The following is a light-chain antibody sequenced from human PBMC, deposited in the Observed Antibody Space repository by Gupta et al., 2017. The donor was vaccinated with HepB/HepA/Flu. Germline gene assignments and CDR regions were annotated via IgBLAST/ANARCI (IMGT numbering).Light chain of an antibody. Sequence: DIVLTQSPATMSLSTGERATLSCRASQSLTTYLAWSQQRPGQAPRLLIYDASNRATGIPERVSGSGCGKDFTLTISSRKTGEVALYFCQQRCNWPPTFGQGERRQIK. CDR2: DAS. CDR3: QQRCNWPPT. CDR1: QSLTTY. J-gene: IGKJ5*01. V-gene: IGKV3-11*01.